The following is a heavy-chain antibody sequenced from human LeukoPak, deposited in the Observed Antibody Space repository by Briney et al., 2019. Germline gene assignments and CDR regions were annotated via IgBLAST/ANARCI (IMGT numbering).Heavy chain of an antibody. D-gene: IGHD3-22*01. CDR1: GFTVSSNY. V-gene: IGHV3-53*01. Sequence: PGGSLRLSCAASGFTVSSNYMSWVRQAPGKGLEWVSVIYSGGSTYYADSVKGRFTISRDNSKNTLYLQMNSLRAEDTAVYYCARDRRYYDSSGYYYLGYWGQGTLVTVSS. J-gene: IGHJ4*02. CDR3: ARDRRYYDSSGYYYLGY. CDR2: IYSGGST.